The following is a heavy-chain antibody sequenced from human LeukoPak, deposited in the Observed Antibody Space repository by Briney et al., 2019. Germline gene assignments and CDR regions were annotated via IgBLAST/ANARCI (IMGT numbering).Heavy chain of an antibody. J-gene: IGHJ4*02. CDR1: GFIFSSYG. D-gene: IGHD4-23*01. V-gene: IGHV3-30*02. CDR2: IRNDGSNK. CDR3: AKLLSNSGRFLY. Sequence: PGGSLRLSCAASGFIFSSYGMHWVRRAPGKGLEWVAFIRNDGSNKYYADSVKGRFTISRDNSKNTLYLQMDSLRAEDTAVYYCAKLLSNSGRFLYWGQGTLVTVSS.